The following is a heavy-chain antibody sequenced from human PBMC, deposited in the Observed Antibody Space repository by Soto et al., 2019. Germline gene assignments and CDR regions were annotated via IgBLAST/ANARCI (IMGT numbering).Heavy chain of an antibody. D-gene: IGHD1-1*01. CDR2: IIPVFGTA. CDR3: ARGWNDFPH. J-gene: IGHJ1*01. V-gene: IGHV1-69*01. Sequence: QVQLVQSGAEVKKPGSSVKVSCKASGGTFSSYAISWVRQDPGQGLECMGGIIPVFGTANYAQKLQGRVTINAAEYTSTVYMVLSRLRSEDTAVYYCARGWNDFPHWGQGTLVTVSS. CDR1: GGTFSSYA.